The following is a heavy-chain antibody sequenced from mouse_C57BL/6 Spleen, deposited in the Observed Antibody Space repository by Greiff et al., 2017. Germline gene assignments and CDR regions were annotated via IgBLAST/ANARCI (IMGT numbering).Heavy chain of an antibody. CDR1: GFTFSDYG. CDR2: ISSGSSTI. D-gene: IGHD2-4*01. CDR3: ARRDYDPAWFAY. V-gene: IGHV5-17*01. Sequence: DVMLVESGGGLVKPGGSLKLSCAASGFTFSDYGMHWVRQAPEKGLEWVAYISSGSSTIYYADTVKGRFTISRDNAKNTLFLQMTSLRSEDTAMYYCARRDYDPAWFAYWGQGTLVTVSA. J-gene: IGHJ3*01.